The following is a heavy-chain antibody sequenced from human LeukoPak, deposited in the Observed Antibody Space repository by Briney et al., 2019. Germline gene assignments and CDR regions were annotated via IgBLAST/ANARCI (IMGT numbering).Heavy chain of an antibody. D-gene: IGHD3-10*01. Sequence: PGGSLRLSCAASRFTFNSYEMNWVRYAPGQGLDSVSYISSSATTIYYADSVEGRFTISRDNAKNSLYLQMNSLRDEDTAVYYCARVPGYWGQGTLVTVSS. CDR2: ISSSATTI. CDR1: RFTFNSYE. J-gene: IGHJ4*02. CDR3: ARVPGY. V-gene: IGHV3-48*03.